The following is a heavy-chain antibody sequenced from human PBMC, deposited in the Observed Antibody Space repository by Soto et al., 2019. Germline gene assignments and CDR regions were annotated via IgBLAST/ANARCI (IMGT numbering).Heavy chain of an antibody. V-gene: IGHV3-7*04. Sequence: EVQLVESGGGLVQSGGSLRLSCEASGFSFITYWMNWVRQAPGKGLEWLASIKEDGSEKQYVDSVKGRFTSSRDKAKNSLYLQMICLSEGDTAGYYWVMAISGSFALWGQGTLVIVSS. CDR2: IKEDGSEK. D-gene: IGHD3-9*01. CDR1: GFSFITYW. CDR3: VMAISGSFAL. J-gene: IGHJ4*02.